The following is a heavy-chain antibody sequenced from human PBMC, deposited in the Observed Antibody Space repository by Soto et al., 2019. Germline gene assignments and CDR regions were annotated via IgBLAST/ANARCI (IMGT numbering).Heavy chain of an antibody. CDR2: ISGYGGNT. CDR1: GYTFINYG. J-gene: IGHJ4*02. V-gene: IGHV1-18*01. D-gene: IGHD2-15*01. Sequence: GSVEVSSKPSGYTFINYGITWVRQAPGQGLEWLGWISGYGGNTNYAPKLQGRVTMTRDTSTSTVYMELRSLSSDETAVYYCARDRRRSCCCGTCPFDSWGQGTLVTVSS. CDR3: ARDRRRSCCCGTCPFDS.